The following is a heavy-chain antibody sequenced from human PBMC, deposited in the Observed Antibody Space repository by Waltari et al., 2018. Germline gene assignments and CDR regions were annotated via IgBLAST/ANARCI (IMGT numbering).Heavy chain of an antibody. V-gene: IGHV5-51*01. CDR1: GYTSPSYW. Sequence: EVQLVKSGAEVKKPGEALKISCTGSGYTSPSYWLAWVRQMPGKGLEWMGLIYPGDSETRYSPSFQGQVTISADKSISTAYLQWSSLKASDTAMYYCARQGAGVDAFDIWGQGTMVTVSS. CDR2: IYPGDSET. CDR3: ARQGAGVDAFDI. J-gene: IGHJ3*02.